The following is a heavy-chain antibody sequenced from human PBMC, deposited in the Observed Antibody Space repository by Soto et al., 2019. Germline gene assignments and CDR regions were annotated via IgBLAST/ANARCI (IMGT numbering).Heavy chain of an antibody. CDR1: GGSISSGDYY. Sequence: QVQLQESGPGLVKPSQTLSLTCTVSGGSISSGDYYWSWIRQPPGKGLEWIGYIYYSGSTYYNPSLKSRVTISVDTSKNQFPLKLSSVTAADTAVYYCARAPCEGGDCYSFDYWGQGTLVTVSS. J-gene: IGHJ4*02. CDR3: ARAPCEGGDCYSFDY. CDR2: IYYSGST. V-gene: IGHV4-30-4*01. D-gene: IGHD2-21*02.